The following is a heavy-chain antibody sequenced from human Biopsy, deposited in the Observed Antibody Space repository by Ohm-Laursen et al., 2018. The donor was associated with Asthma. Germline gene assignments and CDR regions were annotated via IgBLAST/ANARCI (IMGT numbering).Heavy chain of an antibody. CDR2: ISGSGGST. CDR3: AKDRDYDILTGPPGFDY. Sequence: SLRLSCAASGFTFSSYAMSWVRQAPGKGLEWVSAISGSGGSTYNADSVKGRFTISRDNSKNTLYLQMNSLRAEDTAVYYCAKDRDYDILTGPPGFDYWGQGTRVTVSS. J-gene: IGHJ4*02. V-gene: IGHV3-23*01. D-gene: IGHD3-9*01. CDR1: GFTFSSYA.